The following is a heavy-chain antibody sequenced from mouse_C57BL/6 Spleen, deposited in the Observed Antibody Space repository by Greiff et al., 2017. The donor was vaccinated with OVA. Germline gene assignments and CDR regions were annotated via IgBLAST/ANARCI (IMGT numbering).Heavy chain of an antibody. J-gene: IGHJ4*01. V-gene: IGHV1-76*01. CDR3: ARDGLYGNYLYAMDY. D-gene: IGHD2-1*01. CDR2: IYPGSGNT. CDR1: GYTFTDYY. Sequence: QVQLQQSGAELVRPGASVKLSCKASGYTFTDYYINWVKQRPGQGLEWIARIYPGSGNTYYNEKFKGKATLTAEKSSSTAYMQLSSLTSEDSAVYFCARDGLYGNYLYAMDYWGQGTSVTVSS.